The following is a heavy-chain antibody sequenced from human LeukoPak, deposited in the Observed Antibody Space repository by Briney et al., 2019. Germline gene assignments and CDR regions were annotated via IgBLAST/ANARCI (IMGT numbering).Heavy chain of an antibody. CDR2: ISSSSSYI. CDR1: GFTFRSYT. CDR3: ARGGIAAAGTIIDY. D-gene: IGHD6-13*01. Sequence: GGPLRLSCAASGFTFRSYTMDWVRQAPGKGLEWVSSISSSSSYIYYADSVKGRFTISRDNAKNSLYLQMNSLRAEDTAVYYCARGGIAAAGTIIDYWGQGTLVTVSS. V-gene: IGHV3-21*04. J-gene: IGHJ4*02.